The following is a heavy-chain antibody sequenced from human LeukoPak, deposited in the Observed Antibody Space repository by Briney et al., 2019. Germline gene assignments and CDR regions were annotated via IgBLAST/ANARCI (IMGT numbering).Heavy chain of an antibody. CDR3: ARSQLWSGELWDAFDI. Sequence: GGSLRLSCAASGFTFSSYGMNWVRQTPGKGLEWVSSISSSSSYIYYADSVKGRFTISRDNAKTSLYLQVNSLRAEDTAVYYCARSQLWSGELWDAFDIWGQGTMVTVSS. V-gene: IGHV3-21*01. D-gene: IGHD3-10*01. CDR2: ISSSSSYI. J-gene: IGHJ3*02. CDR1: GFTFSSYG.